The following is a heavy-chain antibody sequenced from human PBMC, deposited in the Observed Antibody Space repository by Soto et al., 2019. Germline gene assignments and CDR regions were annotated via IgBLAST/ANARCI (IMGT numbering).Heavy chain of an antibody. V-gene: IGHV4-30-2*01. CDR3: ARVAPGYCSSTSCYSHNWFDP. Sequence: ASETLSLTCAVSGGSISSGGYSWSWIRQPPGKGLEWIGYIYHSGSTYYNPSLKSRVTISVDRSKNQFSLKLSSVTAADTAVYYCARVAPGYCSSTSCYSHNWFDPWGQGTLVTVSS. CDR2: IYHSGST. J-gene: IGHJ5*02. D-gene: IGHD2-2*01. CDR1: GGSISSGGYS.